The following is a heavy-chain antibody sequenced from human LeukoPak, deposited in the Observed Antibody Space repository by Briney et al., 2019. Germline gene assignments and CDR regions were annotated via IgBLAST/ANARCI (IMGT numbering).Heavy chain of an antibody. CDR2: ISGTGSST. D-gene: IGHD2-2*02. Sequence: GGSLRLSCEASGFTFGNYAMNWVRQAPGKGLELVSTISGTGSSTYYADSAKGRFTISRDNSKDTLFLQLNSLTAADTAMYFCAKASVAIPQYCNSWGQGTLVTVSS. J-gene: IGHJ5*02. CDR1: GFTFGNYA. V-gene: IGHV3-23*01. CDR3: AKASVAIPQYCNS.